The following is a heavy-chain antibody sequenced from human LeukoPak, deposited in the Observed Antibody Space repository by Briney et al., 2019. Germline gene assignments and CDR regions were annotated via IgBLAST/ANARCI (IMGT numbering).Heavy chain of an antibody. J-gene: IGHJ4*02. Sequence: KPSEILSLTCAVYGGSLSGYYWSWIRQPPGKGLEWIGEINHSGSTNYNPSLKSRVTISVDTSKNQFSLKLSSVTAADTAVYYCARKNYYGSGSLDYWGQGTPVTVSS. CDR2: INHSGST. CDR1: GGSLSGYY. CDR3: ARKNYYGSGSLDY. V-gene: IGHV4-34*01. D-gene: IGHD3-10*01.